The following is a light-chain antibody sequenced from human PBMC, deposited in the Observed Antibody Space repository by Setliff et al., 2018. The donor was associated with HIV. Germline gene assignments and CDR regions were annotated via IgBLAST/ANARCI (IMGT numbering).Light chain of an antibody. Sequence: QSALAQPASVSGSPGQSITISCTGTSSDVGGYNFVSWYQQHPGKAPKLIIYEVSNRPSGVSNRFSGSKSGSTASLTISGLQAEDEADYYCSSYISSSTLFGTGTKVTV. J-gene: IGLJ1*01. V-gene: IGLV2-14*01. CDR1: SSDVGGYNF. CDR2: EVS. CDR3: SSYISSSTL.